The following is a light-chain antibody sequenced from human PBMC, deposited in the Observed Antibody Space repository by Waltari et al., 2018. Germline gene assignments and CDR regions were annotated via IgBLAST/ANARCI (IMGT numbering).Light chain of an antibody. CDR3: CSYAGRGTYV. Sequence: QSALTQPASVSGPPGQSITISCTGTTSDVGNYDLVPWYQHHPGKAPKLLICEVIKRPSGVSSRFSGSKSGSTASLIISGLQPDDETDYYCCSYAGRGTYVFGSGTKVTVL. CDR1: TSDVGNYDL. V-gene: IGLV2-23*02. CDR2: EVI. J-gene: IGLJ1*01.